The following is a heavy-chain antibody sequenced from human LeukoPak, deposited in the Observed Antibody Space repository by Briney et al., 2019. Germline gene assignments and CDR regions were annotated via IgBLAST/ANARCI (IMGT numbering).Heavy chain of an antibody. J-gene: IGHJ3*02. CDR3: ARGRGYGGNYLRSFDI. D-gene: IGHD1-26*01. V-gene: IGHV4-59*08. CDR2: NSGST. CDR1: GDSLSDYF. Sequence: KPSETLSLTCTVSGDSLSDYFWSWIRQPPGKGLEWIGYNSGSTNYNASLKSRVTILLVRSKNQFSLKLSSVTAADTAVYYCARGRGYGGNYLRSFDIWGQGTMVTVSS.